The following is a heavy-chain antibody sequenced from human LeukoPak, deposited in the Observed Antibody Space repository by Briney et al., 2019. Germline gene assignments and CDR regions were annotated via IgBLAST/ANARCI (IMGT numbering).Heavy chain of an antibody. CDR2: ISWNSCSI. D-gene: IGHD3-10*01. CDR1: GFTFYDYP. J-gene: IGHJ4*02. Sequence: GGSLRLSCAASGFTFYDYPMHWVRPAPWKGLDGVSGISWNSCSIGYADSLKGRFTISRDNAKNSLYLQMNSLRAADTALYYCAKDMKRVPNFFDYWGKGTLVTVSS. CDR3: AKDMKRVPNFFDY. V-gene: IGHV3-9*01.